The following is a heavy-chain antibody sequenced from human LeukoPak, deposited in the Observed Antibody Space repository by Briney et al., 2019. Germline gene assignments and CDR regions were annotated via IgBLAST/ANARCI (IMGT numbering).Heavy chain of an antibody. Sequence: GGSLRLSCAASGFTFSDYFMSWIRQAPGKGLEWVSYISDRGNIIYYADSAKGRFTISRDNAKKSLYLQVNSLRAEDTALYYCARGLSGGATYAFDVWGQGTMVTVSS. CDR1: GFTFSDYF. D-gene: IGHD1-26*01. CDR2: ISDRGNII. J-gene: IGHJ3*01. V-gene: IGHV3-11*01. CDR3: ARGLSGGATYAFDV.